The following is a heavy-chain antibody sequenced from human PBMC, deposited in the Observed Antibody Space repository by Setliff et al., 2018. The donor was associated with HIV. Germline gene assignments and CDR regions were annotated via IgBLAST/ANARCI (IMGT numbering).Heavy chain of an antibody. V-gene: IGHV1-8*02. D-gene: IGHD2-15*01. CDR2: VSPKSGNS. CDR3: AREKTTGWYDFDY. J-gene: IGHJ4*02. Sequence: ASVKVSCKAFGYTFTTYDIHWVRQATGQGLEGMAWVSPKSGNSGLAQKFQGRITMTRNTSISTVYMEVRSLRSEDTDVYYCAREKTTGWYDFDYWGQGALVTVSS. CDR1: GYTFTTYD.